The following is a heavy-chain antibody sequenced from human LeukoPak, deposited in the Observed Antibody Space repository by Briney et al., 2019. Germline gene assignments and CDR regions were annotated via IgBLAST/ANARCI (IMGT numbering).Heavy chain of an antibody. D-gene: IGHD2-21*01. CDR1: GYTFTGYY. CDR2: INPNSGDT. CDR3: ARGGIVVGDAFDI. Sequence: ASVTVSCTASGYTFTGYYMHWVRQAPGQGLEWMGWINPNSGDTNYAQKFQGRVTMTRDTSISTAYMELSSLRSEDTAVYYCARGGIVVGDAFDIWGQGTMVTVSS. V-gene: IGHV1-2*02. J-gene: IGHJ3*02.